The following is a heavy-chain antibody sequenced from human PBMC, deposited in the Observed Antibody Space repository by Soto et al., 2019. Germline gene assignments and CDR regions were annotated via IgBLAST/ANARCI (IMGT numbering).Heavy chain of an antibody. Sequence: SETLSLTCTVSGGSISSYYWSWIRQPPGKGLEWIGYIYYSGSTNYNPSLKSRVTISVDTSKNQFSLKLSSVTAADTAVYYCARRIGGYGDYVLFDIWGQGTMVTVSS. CDR2: IYYSGST. J-gene: IGHJ3*02. D-gene: IGHD4-17*01. CDR1: GGSISSYY. CDR3: ARRIGGYGDYVLFDI. V-gene: IGHV4-59*08.